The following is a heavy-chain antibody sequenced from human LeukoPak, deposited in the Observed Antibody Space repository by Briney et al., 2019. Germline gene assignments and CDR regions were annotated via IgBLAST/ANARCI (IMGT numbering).Heavy chain of an antibody. V-gene: IGHV4-4*07. CDR3: ARGGCTNGVCYREFSYYYGMDV. J-gene: IGHJ6*02. Sequence: SETLSLTCTVSGGSISSYYWSWIRQPAGKGLEWIGRIYTSGSTNYNPSLKSRVTISVDTSKNQFSLKLSSVTAADTAVYYCARGGCTNGVCYREFSYYYGMDVWGQGTTVTVSS. CDR1: GGSISSYY. D-gene: IGHD2-8*01. CDR2: IYTSGST.